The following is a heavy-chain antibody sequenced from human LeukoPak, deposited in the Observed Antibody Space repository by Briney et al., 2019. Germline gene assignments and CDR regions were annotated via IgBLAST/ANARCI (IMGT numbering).Heavy chain of an antibody. CDR2: IKSKTDGGTT. V-gene: IGHV3-15*01. Sequence: GSLRLSCAASGFTFSNAWMSWVRQAPGKGLEWVGRIKSKTDGGTTDYAAPVKGRFTISRDDSKNTLYLQMNSLKTEDTAVYYCTTDQDYGDHKFDYWGQGTLVTVSS. CDR1: GFTFSNAW. CDR3: TTDQDYGDHKFDY. D-gene: IGHD4-17*01. J-gene: IGHJ4*02.